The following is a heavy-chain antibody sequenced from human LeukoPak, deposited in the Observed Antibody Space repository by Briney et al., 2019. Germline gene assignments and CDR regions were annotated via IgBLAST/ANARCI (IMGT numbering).Heavy chain of an antibody. D-gene: IGHD4-11*01. CDR3: ARGPTVTTVYWFDP. J-gene: IGHJ5*02. CDR1: GYTFTGDY. V-gene: IGHV1-2*02. CDR2: INPNSGGT. Sequence: GASVKVSCKASGYTFTGDYMHWVRQAPGQGLEWMGWINPNSGGTNYAQKFQGRVTMTRDTSISTAYMELSRLRSDDTAVYYCARGPTVTTVYWFDPWGQGTLVTVSS.